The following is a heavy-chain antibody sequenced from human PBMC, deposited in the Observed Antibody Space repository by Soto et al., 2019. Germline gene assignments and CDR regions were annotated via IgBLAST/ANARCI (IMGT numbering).Heavy chain of an antibody. D-gene: IGHD2-8*02. Sequence: QVQLQQWGAGLLKPSETLSLTCAVYGGSFSGYYWTWIRQPPGTGLEWLGEINHSGSTNYNPSLKSRVTISVDTSKNQFSLKLTSVTAAETAVYYCARDKITGLFDYWGQGTLVTVSS. CDR3: ARDKITGLFDY. V-gene: IGHV4-34*01. CDR1: GGSFSGYY. CDR2: INHSGST. J-gene: IGHJ4*02.